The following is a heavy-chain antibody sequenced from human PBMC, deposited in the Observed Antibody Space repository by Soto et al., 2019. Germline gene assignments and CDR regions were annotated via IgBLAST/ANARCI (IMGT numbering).Heavy chain of an antibody. D-gene: IGHD2-21*01. Sequence: QVQLVQSGAAVKKPGSSVRVSCKASGGTFSSYSIAWVRQAPGQGLEWMGGIVPQFRTSNYAQRFQGRITINADKSTNTAYMELRSLRSEDTAVYYCVRIVVPGFGSYSGMDVWGQGTTVTVSS. V-gene: IGHV1-69*06. J-gene: IGHJ6*02. CDR1: GGTFSSYS. CDR3: VRIVVPGFGSYSGMDV. CDR2: IVPQFRTS.